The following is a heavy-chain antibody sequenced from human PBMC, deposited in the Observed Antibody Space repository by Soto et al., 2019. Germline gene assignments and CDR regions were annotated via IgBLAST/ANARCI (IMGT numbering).Heavy chain of an antibody. V-gene: IGHV1-18*01. CDR1: GYTFTSHG. Sequence: QLQLVQSGGEVKTPGASVKVSCTTSGYTFTSHGISWVRQAPGQGLEWMGWISTYNGKTDYAQKFQGRVTMTADTRTRTVYMEVRSLRSDDTAVYYCARLLTEGATYRDDAFDMWGQGTKVTVSS. J-gene: IGHJ3*02. D-gene: IGHD1-26*01. CDR3: ARLLTEGATYRDDAFDM. CDR2: ISTYNGKT.